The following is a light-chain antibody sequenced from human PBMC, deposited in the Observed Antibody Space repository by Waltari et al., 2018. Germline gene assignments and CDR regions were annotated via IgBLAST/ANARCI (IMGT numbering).Light chain of an antibody. CDR1: RSNIGAGFD. Sequence: HSVLTQPPSVTAAPAQRVTVSCPGRRSNIGAGFDAHWYHQLPGTAPKLLICGNNNRPSGVPDRFSGSKSGTSASLAITGLQAEDEADYYCQSYDSSLFVVFGGGTKLTVL. CDR3: QSYDSSLFVV. V-gene: IGLV1-40*01. CDR2: GNN. J-gene: IGLJ2*01.